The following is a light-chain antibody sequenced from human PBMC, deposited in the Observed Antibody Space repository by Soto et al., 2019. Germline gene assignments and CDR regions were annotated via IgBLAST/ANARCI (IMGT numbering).Light chain of an antibody. CDR2: GAS. V-gene: IGKV3-20*01. CDR3: QQYGSSPYT. J-gene: IGKJ2*01. Sequence: EIVLTQSPGALSLSPGERATLSCWASPSLSSSYSAWYQQKPGQAPRLLIYGASGRATGIPERFSGSGSGTDFTLSITSLEPEDCAVYYCQQYGSSPYTFGQGTELEIK. CDR1: PSLSSSY.